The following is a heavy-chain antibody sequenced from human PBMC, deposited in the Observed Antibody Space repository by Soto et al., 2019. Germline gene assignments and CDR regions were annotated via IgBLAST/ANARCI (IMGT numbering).Heavy chain of an antibody. CDR1: GFTFCSYT. CDR3: AKDGYSYRYPSYFDY. V-gene: IGHV3-23*01. D-gene: IGHD5-18*01. CDR2: ISGSGGGT. Sequence: EVQLLDSGGGLVQPGGSLRLSCAASGFTFCSYTMSWVRQAPGKGLEWVSGISGSGGGTYYADSVKGRLTISRDNSKHTLYLQMNSLRAEDTAVYYCAKDGYSYRYPSYFDYWGQGTLVTVSS. J-gene: IGHJ4*02.